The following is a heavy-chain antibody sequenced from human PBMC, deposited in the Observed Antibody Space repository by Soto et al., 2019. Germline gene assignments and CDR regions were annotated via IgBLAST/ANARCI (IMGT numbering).Heavy chain of an antibody. J-gene: IGHJ6*02. CDR2: INPNSGGT. Sequence: ASVKVSCKASGYTFTGYYMHWVRQAPGQGLEWMGWINPNSGGTNYAQKFQGRVTMTRDTSISTAYMELSRLRSDDTAVYYCARVYDFGSGSYYYYGMDVWGQGTTVTVSS. CDR3: ARVYDFGSGSYYYYGMDV. CDR1: GYTFTGYY. V-gene: IGHV1-2*02. D-gene: IGHD3-3*01.